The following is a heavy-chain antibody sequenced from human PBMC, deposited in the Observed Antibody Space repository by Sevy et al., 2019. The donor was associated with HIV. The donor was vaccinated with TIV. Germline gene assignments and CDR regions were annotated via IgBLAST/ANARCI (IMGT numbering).Heavy chain of an antibody. CDR2: ISYDGSNT. CDR3: ARDGGYDSRGYDLSNY. CDR1: GFTFTTYA. V-gene: IGHV3-30-3*01. J-gene: IGHJ4*02. Sequence: GGSLRLSCAASGFTFTTYAMHWVRQAPGKGLEWVEVISYDGSNTYYADSVKGRFTISRDSSKNTLYLQMNSLRAEDTAVYFCARDGGYDSRGYDLSNYWGQGTLVTVSS. D-gene: IGHD3-22*01.